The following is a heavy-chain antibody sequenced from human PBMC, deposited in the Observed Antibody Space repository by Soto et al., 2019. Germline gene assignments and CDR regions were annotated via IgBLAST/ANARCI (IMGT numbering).Heavy chain of an antibody. V-gene: IGHV3-15*01. CDR2: IKSKFDGGTT. Sequence: EVQLVESGGGLVKPGGSLRLSCAASGLTFSKAWMSWVRQAPGKGLEWVDRIKSKFDGGTTDYAAPVKGRFAISRDDSKNTLYLQLNSLKSEDTAVYYCTTGLEVAIIPAYWGQGTLVTVSS. CDR3: TTGLEVAIIPAY. CDR1: GLTFSKAW. J-gene: IGHJ4*02. D-gene: IGHD2-2*02.